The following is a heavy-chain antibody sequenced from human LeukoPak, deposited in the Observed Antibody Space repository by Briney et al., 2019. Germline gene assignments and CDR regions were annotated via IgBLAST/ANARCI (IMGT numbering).Heavy chain of an antibody. J-gene: IGHJ4*02. V-gene: IGHV4-31*03. Sequence: SQTLPLTCNVSGGSIRSGGHYWNWIRQHPGKGLEWIGYIYSSGGTYYNPSLKSRVTISADTSKNQVSLELRSVTAADTAVYYCAGRTTYYDTWGQGTLVTVSS. D-gene: IGHD1-7*01. CDR2: IYSSGGT. CDR3: AGRTTYYDT. CDR1: GGSIRSGGHY.